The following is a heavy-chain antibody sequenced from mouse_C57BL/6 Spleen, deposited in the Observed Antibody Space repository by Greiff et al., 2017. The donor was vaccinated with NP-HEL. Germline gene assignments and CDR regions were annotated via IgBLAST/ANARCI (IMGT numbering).Heavy chain of an antibody. CDR3: AREENYGSSSAWFAY. D-gene: IGHD1-1*01. V-gene: IGHV1-39*01. Sequence: VQLKESGPELVKPGASVKISCKASGYSFTDYNMNWVKQSNGKSLEWIGVINPNYGTTSYNQKFKGKATLTVDQSSSTAYMQLNSLTSEDSAVYYWAREENYGSSSAWFAYWGQGTLVTVSA. J-gene: IGHJ3*01. CDR1: GYSFTDYN. CDR2: INPNYGTT.